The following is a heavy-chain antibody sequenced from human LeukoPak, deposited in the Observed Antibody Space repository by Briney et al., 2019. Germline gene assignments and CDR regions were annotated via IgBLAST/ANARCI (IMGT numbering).Heavy chain of an antibody. D-gene: IGHD4-23*01. CDR2: ISSSGSTK. Sequence: PGGSLRLSCAASGFTFSNAWMNWVRQAPGKGLEWVSYISSSGSTKYYADSVKGRFTISRDNAKNSLYVQMNSLRAEDTAVYYCARNTVVTRGGFDYWGQGTLVTVSS. CDR1: GFTFSNAW. J-gene: IGHJ4*02. CDR3: ARNTVVTRGGFDY. V-gene: IGHV3-48*04.